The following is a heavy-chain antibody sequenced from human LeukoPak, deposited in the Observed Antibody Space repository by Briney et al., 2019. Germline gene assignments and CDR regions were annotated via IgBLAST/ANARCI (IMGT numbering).Heavy chain of an antibody. CDR2: ISSSSYI. V-gene: IGHV3-21*04. J-gene: IGHJ4*02. CDR1: GFTFSSYS. D-gene: IGHD1-14*01. CDR3: AKVPEAVWTLDY. Sequence: PGGSLRLSCAVSGFTFSSYSMNWVRQAPGKGLEWVSSISSSSYIYYADSVKGRFTISRDNAKNSLYLQMNSLRAEDTAVYYCAKVPEAVWTLDYWGQGTLVTVSS.